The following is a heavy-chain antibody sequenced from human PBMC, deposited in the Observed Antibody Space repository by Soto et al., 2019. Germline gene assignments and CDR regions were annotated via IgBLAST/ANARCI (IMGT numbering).Heavy chain of an antibody. V-gene: IGHV4-31*03. Sequence: PSETLSLTCTVSGGSISSGGYYWSWIRQHPGKGLEWIGYIYYSGSTYYNPSLKSRVTISVDTSKNQFSLKLSSVTAADTAVYYCAREYGYYDSSGYYNYYGMDVWGQGTTVTVSS. CDR2: IYYSGST. CDR3: AREYGYYDSSGYYNYYGMDV. J-gene: IGHJ6*02. CDR1: GGSISSGGYY. D-gene: IGHD3-22*01.